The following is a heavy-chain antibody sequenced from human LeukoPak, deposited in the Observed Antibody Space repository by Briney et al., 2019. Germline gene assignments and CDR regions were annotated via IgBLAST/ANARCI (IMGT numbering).Heavy chain of an antibody. D-gene: IGHD5-24*01. CDR3: ARFVEMATITGFDY. CDR2: ISSSGSTI. Sequence: GGSPRLSCAASGFTFSSYEMNWVRQAPGKGLEWVSYISSSGSTIYYADSVKGRFTISRDNAKNSLYLQMNSLRAEDTAVYYCARFVEMATITGFDYWGQGTLVTVSS. V-gene: IGHV3-48*03. J-gene: IGHJ4*02. CDR1: GFTFSSYE.